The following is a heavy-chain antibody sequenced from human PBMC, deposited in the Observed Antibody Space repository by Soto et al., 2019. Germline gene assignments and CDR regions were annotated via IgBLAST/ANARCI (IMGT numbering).Heavy chain of an antibody. CDR1: GGSISSGDYY. Sequence: SETLSLTCTVSGGSISSGDYYWSWIRQPPGKGLEWIGYIYYSESTYYNPSLRSRVTISVDTSKNQFSLKLSSVTAADTAVYYCARYGSGECNRGSCYSPFDYWGQGTLVTVSS. CDR3: ARYGSGECNRGSCYSPFDY. J-gene: IGHJ4*02. D-gene: IGHD2-15*01. V-gene: IGHV4-30-4*01. CDR2: IYYSEST.